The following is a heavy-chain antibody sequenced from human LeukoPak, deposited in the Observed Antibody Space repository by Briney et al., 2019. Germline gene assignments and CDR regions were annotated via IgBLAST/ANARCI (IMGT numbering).Heavy chain of an antibody. CDR2: IYTNGGA. CDR1: GGSVTSGNYY. J-gene: IGHJ4*02. V-gene: IGHV4-61*02. Sequence: SETLSLTCTVSGGSVTSGNYYWNWIRQPAGRGLEWIGRIYTNGGASYNPSLKSRVTISIDASKNQFSLKLSSVTAADTAVYYCAREPPGYWGQGILVTVSS. CDR3: AREPPGY.